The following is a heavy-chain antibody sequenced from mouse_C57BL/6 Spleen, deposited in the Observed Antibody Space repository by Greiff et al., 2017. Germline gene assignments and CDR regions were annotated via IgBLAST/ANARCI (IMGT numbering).Heavy chain of an antibody. V-gene: IGHV5-16*01. J-gene: IGHJ4*01. CDR3: ARGGSHYAMDY. Sequence: LVESEGGLVQPGSSMKLSCTASGFTFSDYYMAWVRQVPEKGLEWVANINYDGSSTYYLDSLKSRFIISRDNAKNILYLQMSSLKSEDTATYYCARGGSHYAMDYWGQGTSVTVSS. CDR2: INYDGSST. CDR1: GFTFSDYY.